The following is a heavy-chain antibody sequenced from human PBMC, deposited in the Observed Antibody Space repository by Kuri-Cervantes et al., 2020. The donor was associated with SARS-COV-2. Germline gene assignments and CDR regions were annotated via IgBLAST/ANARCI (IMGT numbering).Heavy chain of an antibody. CDR1: GFTFSSYW. Sequence: GGSLRLSCVASGFTFSSYWMHWVRQAPGKGLVCVSRLTNDGSDEIFADSVKGRFTISRDNAKNMLYLYMNSLRADDTAVYYCARDSMTTRDFDYWGQGTLVTVSS. CDR2: LTNDGSDE. V-gene: IGHV3-74*01. J-gene: IGHJ4*02. D-gene: IGHD4-11*01. CDR3: ARDSMTTRDFDY.